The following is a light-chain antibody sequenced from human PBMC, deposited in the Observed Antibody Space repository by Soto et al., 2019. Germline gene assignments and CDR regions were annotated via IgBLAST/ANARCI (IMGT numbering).Light chain of an antibody. Sequence: SVLTQPASVSGSPGQSSTISCPGSSSDVGGYNYVSWYQQYPGKTPSLMIYEVSNRPSGVSDRFSGSKSGNTASLTISGLQAEDEADYYCSSYTSSYIYVFGTGTKVTVL. CDR1: SSDVGGYNY. J-gene: IGLJ1*01. V-gene: IGLV2-14*01. CDR3: SSYTSSYIYV. CDR2: EVS.